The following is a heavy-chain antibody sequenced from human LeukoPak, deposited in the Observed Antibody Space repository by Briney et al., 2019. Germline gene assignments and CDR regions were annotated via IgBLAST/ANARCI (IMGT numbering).Heavy chain of an antibody. Sequence: PGGSLRLSCAASGFTFSSYSMNWARQAPGKGLEWVSYISSSSNTIYYADSVKGRFTISRDNAKNSLYLQMNSLRAEDTAVYYCARPPLGGYYYYGMDVWGQGTTVTVSS. CDR3: ARPPLGGYYYYGMDV. J-gene: IGHJ6*02. CDR1: GFTFSSYS. D-gene: IGHD3-10*01. V-gene: IGHV3-48*01. CDR2: ISSSSNTI.